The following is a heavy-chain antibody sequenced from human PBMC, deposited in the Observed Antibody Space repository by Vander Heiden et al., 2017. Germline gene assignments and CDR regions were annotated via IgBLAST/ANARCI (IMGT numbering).Heavy chain of an antibody. CDR1: GFTFSSYG. Sequence: QVQLVESGGGVVQPGRSLRLSCAASGFTFSSYGMHWVRQAPGKGLEWVAVIWYDGSNKYYADSVKGRFTISRDNSKNTLYLQMNSLRAEDTAVYYCAVPLMGRGVIFAFDIWGQGTMVTVSS. D-gene: IGHD3-10*01. CDR2: IWYDGSNK. J-gene: IGHJ3*02. V-gene: IGHV3-33*01. CDR3: AVPLMGRGVIFAFDI.